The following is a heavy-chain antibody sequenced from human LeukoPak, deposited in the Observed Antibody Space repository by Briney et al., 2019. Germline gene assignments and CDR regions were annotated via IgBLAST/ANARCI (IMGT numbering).Heavy chain of an antibody. J-gene: IGHJ4*02. CDR3: AVLFLSGYDPHFDY. V-gene: IGHV1-2*02. Sequence: RASVKVSCKASGYTFTGYYMHWVRQAPGQGLEWMGWINPNSGGTNYAQKFQGRVTMTRDTSISTAYMELSRLRSDDTAVYYCAVLFLSGYDPHFDYWGQGTLVTVSS. D-gene: IGHD5-12*01. CDR2: INPNSGGT. CDR1: GYTFTGYY.